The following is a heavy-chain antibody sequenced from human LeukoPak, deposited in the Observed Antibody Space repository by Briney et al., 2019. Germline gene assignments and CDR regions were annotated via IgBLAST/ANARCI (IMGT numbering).Heavy chain of an antibody. J-gene: IGHJ4*02. CDR2: INHSGST. V-gene: IGHV4-34*01. CDR3: ATDGGGYGSGTYPL. Sequence: PSETLSLTCAVYGGSFSGYYWSWIRQPPGKGLEWTGEINHSGSTNYNPSLKSRVTISLDTSNNQFSLKLTSVTAADTAVYYCATDGGGYGSGTYPLWGQGTLVTVSS. CDR1: GGSFSGYY. D-gene: IGHD3-10*01.